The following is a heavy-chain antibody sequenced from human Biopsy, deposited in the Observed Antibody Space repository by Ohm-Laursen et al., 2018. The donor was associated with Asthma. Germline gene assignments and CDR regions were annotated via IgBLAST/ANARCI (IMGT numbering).Heavy chain of an antibody. D-gene: IGHD6-19*01. CDR2: IMTVFGTT. Sequence: SVKVSCKAPGGTFSNFAISWVRQAPGQGLEWLGGIMTVFGTTNYAQKFQGRVTITADESTSTAYMEVTRLRSEDTAIYYCARCQVGYSSGWSLLLKKIYYSGMDVWGQGTAVTVSS. CDR1: GGTFSNFA. CDR3: ARCQVGYSSGWSLLLKKIYYSGMDV. J-gene: IGHJ6*02. V-gene: IGHV1-69*13.